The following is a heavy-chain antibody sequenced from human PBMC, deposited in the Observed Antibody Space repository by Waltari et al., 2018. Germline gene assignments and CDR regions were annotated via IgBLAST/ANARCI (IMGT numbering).Heavy chain of an antibody. CDR1: GGSFSGYD. Sequence: QVQLQQWGAGLLKSSETLSLTCGVYGGSFSGYDWIWIRQLPGKGLEWIGEVNHSGSTNYNPSLKSRVTVSLDTSKNQFSLKLISVTAADTAVYYCARGTQYNWKSPPHWFDPWGQGTLVTVSS. CDR2: VNHSGST. V-gene: IGHV4-34*01. D-gene: IGHD1-20*01. CDR3: ARGTQYNWKSPPHWFDP. J-gene: IGHJ5*02.